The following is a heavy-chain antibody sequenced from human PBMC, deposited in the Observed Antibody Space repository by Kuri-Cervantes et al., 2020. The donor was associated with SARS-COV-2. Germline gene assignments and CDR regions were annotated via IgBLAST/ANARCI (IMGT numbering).Heavy chain of an antibody. D-gene: IGHD1-7*01. CDR1: GGSISSYY. J-gene: IGHJ3*02. Sequence: GSLRLSCTVSGGSISSYYWSWIRQPAGKGLEWIGRIYTSGSTNYNPSLKSRVTMSVDTSKNQFSLKLSSVTAADTAVYYCARDPRVLTRNYQPEAFDIWGQGTMVTGSS. CDR3: ARDPRVLTRNYQPEAFDI. CDR2: IYTSGST. V-gene: IGHV4-4*07.